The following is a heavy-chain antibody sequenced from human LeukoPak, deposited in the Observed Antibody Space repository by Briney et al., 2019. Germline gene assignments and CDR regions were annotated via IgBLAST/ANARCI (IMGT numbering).Heavy chain of an antibody. CDR2: INPNSGGT. CDR3: ARLGIAVAGFDY. D-gene: IGHD6-19*01. V-gene: IGHV1-2*04. J-gene: IGHJ4*02. Sequence: GASVKVSFKASGYTFTVYYMHWVRQAPGQGLEWMGWINPNSGGTNYAQKFQGWVTMTRDTSISTAYMELSRLRSDDTAVYYCARLGIAVAGFDYWGQGTLVTVSS. CDR1: GYTFTVYY.